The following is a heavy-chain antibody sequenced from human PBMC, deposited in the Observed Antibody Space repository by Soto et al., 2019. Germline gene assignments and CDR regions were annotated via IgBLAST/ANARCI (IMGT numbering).Heavy chain of an antibody. CDR2: IYYSGST. CDR1: GGSISSSSYY. CDR3: ASHGVYCSGCSCNSYYYHYGMDV. J-gene: IGHJ6*02. Sequence: SETLSLTCTVSGGSISSSSYYWGWIRQPPGKGLEWIGSIYYSGSTYYNPSLKSRVTISVDTSKNQFSLKLSSVTAADTAVYYCASHGVYCSGCSCNSYYYHYGMDVCGQGTTVTVSS. D-gene: IGHD2-15*01. V-gene: IGHV4-39*01.